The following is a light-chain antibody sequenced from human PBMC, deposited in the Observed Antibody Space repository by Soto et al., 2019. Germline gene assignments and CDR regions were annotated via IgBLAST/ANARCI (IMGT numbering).Light chain of an antibody. Sequence: EIVLTQSPATLSLSPGERATLSCRASHIFSNSLAWYQQKPGQPPRLLIYDASNRATGIPARFSGSESGTDFTLTISSLEPEDFGVYYGQQRSSWPLTFGGGTKVEIK. V-gene: IGKV3-11*01. CDR3: QQRSSWPLT. CDR1: HIFSNS. J-gene: IGKJ4*01. CDR2: DAS.